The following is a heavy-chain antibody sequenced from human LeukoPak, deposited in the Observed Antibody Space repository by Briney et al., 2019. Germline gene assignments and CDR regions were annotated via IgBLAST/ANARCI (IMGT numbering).Heavy chain of an antibody. V-gene: IGHV3-9*01. D-gene: IGHD2-2*01. CDR3: AKAGQYQPLSHFDY. CDR2: ISWNSGSI. CDR1: GFTFDDYA. J-gene: IGHJ4*02. Sequence: GGSLRLSCAAAGFTFDDYAMHWVRQAPGKGLEWVSGISWNSGSIGYADSVKGRFTISRDNAKNSLYLQMNSLRAEDTALYYCAKAGQYQPLSHFDYWGQGTLVTVSS.